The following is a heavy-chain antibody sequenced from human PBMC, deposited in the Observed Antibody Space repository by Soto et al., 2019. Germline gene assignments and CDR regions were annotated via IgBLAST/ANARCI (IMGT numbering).Heavy chain of an antibody. J-gene: IGHJ4*02. CDR2: ISGSGGTT. D-gene: IGHD2-8*01. V-gene: IGHV3-23*01. CDR1: VLKFSSHA. CDR3: AKALGLIRCMYYFGS. Sequence: PWGSLRFSCKYSVLKFSSHAMSKVRQGPGKGLESVSVISGSGGTTYYGDSVKGRFTISGDKSKNTLYLQIDSLRAEDTAIYHCAKALGLIRCMYYFGSWGLGTMVTDSS.